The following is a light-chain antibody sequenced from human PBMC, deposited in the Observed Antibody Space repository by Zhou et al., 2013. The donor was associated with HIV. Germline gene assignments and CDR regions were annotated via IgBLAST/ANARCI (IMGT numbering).Light chain of an antibody. V-gene: IGKV3-15*01. CDR2: GTS. CDR3: QQYNNWPYT. CDR1: QSITSD. J-gene: IGKJ2*01. Sequence: IVMTQSPASLSVSPGERVTLSCRASQSITSDLAWYQKKPGQAPRLLIYGTSTRAAGIPARFSGSGSGTEFTLTISSLQSEDFAIYFCQQYNNWPYTFGQGTKLEIK.